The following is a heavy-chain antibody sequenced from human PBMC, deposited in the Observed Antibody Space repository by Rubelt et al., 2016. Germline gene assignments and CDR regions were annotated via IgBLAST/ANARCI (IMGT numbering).Heavy chain of an antibody. V-gene: IGHV4-38-2*02. J-gene: IGHJ4*02. Sequence: QVQLQESGPGLVKPSETLSLTCTVSGYSISSGYYWGWIRQPPGKGLEWIGSIYHSGSTYYNPSLKIRVTRSVGTSRHPSSLKLTAVTAADAALYYCARDHSSGWYLEGFFAYWCQGTLVTISS. D-gene: IGHD6-19*01. CDR2: IYHSGST. CDR3: ARDHSSGWYLEGFFAY. CDR1: GYSISSGYY.